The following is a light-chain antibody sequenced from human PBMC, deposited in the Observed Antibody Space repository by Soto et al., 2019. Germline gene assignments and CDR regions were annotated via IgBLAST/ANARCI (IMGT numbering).Light chain of an antibody. CDR1: QSVSSN. CDR2: GAS. Sequence: EIVMTQSAATLGVAPVEGAALSCRASQSVSSNLAWYQQKPGQAPRLLIYGASTRATGIPTRFSGSGSGTEFTLTISSLQSEDFAVYYCQQGETFGQGTKVDIK. J-gene: IGKJ1*01. CDR3: QQGET. V-gene: IGKV3-15*01.